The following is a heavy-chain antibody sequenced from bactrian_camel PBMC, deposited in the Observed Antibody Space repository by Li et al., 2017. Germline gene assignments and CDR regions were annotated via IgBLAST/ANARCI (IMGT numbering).Heavy chain of an antibody. J-gene: IGHJ4*01. Sequence: VESGGGSVQAGGSLRLSCAYSSRSNCMSWFRHTPGNEREVLAAIYTRDGTTHYADSVKGRFTISHDNANNTTFLQMNSLKPEDSAMYYCAAKSPGGGWYVPGSYNYWGQGTQVTVS. CDR2: IYTRDGTT. CDR1: SRSNC. D-gene: IGHD6*01. V-gene: IGHV3S54*01. CDR3: AAKSPGGGWYVPGSYNY.